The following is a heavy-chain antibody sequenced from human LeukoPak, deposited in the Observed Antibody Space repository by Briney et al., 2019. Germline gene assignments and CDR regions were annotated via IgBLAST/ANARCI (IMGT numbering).Heavy chain of an antibody. D-gene: IGHD3-16*01. CDR2: IKQDGSEK. CDR1: EFTFSSYW. Sequence: GGSLRLSCAASEFTFSSYWMSWVRQAPGKGLEWVASIKQDGSEKYYVDSVKGRFTISRDNAKNSLYLQMNSLRAEDTAVYYCARESDTFNWFDPWGQGTLVTVSS. CDR3: ARESDTFNWFDP. J-gene: IGHJ5*02. V-gene: IGHV3-7*01.